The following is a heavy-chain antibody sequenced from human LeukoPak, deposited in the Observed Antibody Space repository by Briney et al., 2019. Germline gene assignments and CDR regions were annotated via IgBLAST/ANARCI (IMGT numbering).Heavy chain of an antibody. V-gene: IGHV5-51*01. CDR1: GYNFTTYF. CDR2: IKPDDSHS. J-gene: IGHJ3*02. Sequence: GESLKISCKGSGYNFTTYFIGWVRQMPGKGLEWVGVIKPDDSHSIYNPSFQGHVAISADKSISTAYLQWSSLKASDTAMYYCARKFDIWGQGTMVTVSS. CDR3: ARKFDI.